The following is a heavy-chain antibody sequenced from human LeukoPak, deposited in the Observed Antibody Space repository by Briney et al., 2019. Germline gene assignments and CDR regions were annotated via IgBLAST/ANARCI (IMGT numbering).Heavy chain of an antibody. Sequence: GGSLRLSCVASGLTFSRYSMNWVRQAPGKGLEWVSYISSFSGTINYADSVRGRFTISRDNAKNSLYLQMNSLRAEDTAVYYCARDQGGVGYWGQGTLVTVSS. CDR3: ARDQGGVGY. CDR1: GLTFSRYS. D-gene: IGHD3-16*01. V-gene: IGHV3-48*01. J-gene: IGHJ4*02. CDR2: ISSFSGTI.